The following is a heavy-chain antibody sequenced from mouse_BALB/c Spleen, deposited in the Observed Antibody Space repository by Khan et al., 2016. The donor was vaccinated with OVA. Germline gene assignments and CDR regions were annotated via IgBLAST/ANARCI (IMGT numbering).Heavy chain of an antibody. J-gene: IGHJ4*01. CDR2: IWCDGST. D-gene: IGHD2-3*01. CDR3: ARWFDGYSSLYAMDY. CDR1: GFSLTSYG. Sequence: VQLQESGPGLVAPSQSLSITCTVSGFSLTSYGVHWVRQPPGKGLEWMVVIWCDGSTNYNSVLKSRLSISTDNSKSQVFLQMNSLQTDDIASYDCARWFDGYSSLYAMDYWGQGTSVTVSS. V-gene: IGHV2-6*02.